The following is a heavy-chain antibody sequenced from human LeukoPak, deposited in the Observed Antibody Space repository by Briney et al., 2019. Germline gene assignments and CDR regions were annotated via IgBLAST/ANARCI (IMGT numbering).Heavy chain of an antibody. CDR2: ISPGGGPT. D-gene: IGHD3-10*01. J-gene: IGHJ3*02. CDR1: GFPFSSHG. V-gene: IGHV3-23*01. CDR3: ASDVITMVRGVIISGPADGAFDI. Sequence: GGSLRLSCAGSGFPFSSHGMNWVRQAPGKGLEWVSGISPGGGPTYYADSVRGRFTISRDDSKNTLYLQMNSLRAEDTAVYYCASDVITMVRGVIISGPADGAFDIWGQGTMVTVSS.